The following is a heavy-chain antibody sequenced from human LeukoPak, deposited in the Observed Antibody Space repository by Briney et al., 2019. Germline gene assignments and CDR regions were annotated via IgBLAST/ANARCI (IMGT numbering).Heavy chain of an antibody. D-gene: IGHD3-3*01. V-gene: IGHV3-30-3*01. CDR3: ARARSGYYLY. CDR1: GFTFSSYA. J-gene: IGHJ4*02. CDR2: ISYDGSNK. Sequence: GGSLRLSCAASGFTFSSYAMHWVRQAPGKGLEWVAVISYDGSNKYYADSVKGRFTISRDNSKNTLYLQMNSLRAEDTAVYYCARARSGYYLYWGQGTLVAVSS.